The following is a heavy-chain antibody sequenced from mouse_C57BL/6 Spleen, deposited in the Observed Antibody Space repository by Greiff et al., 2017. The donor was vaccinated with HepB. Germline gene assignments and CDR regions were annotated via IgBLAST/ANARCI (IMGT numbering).Heavy chain of an antibody. J-gene: IGHJ2*01. D-gene: IGHD2-3*01. CDR2: INPSSGYT. CDR1: GYTFTSYT. Sequence: QVHVKQSGAELARPGASVKMSCKASGYTFTSYTMHWVKQRPGQGLEWIGYINPSSGYTKYNQKFKDKATLTADKSSSTAYMQLSSLTSEDSAVYYCARGVGYYYFDYWGQGTTLTVSS. V-gene: IGHV1-4*01. CDR3: ARGVGYYYFDY.